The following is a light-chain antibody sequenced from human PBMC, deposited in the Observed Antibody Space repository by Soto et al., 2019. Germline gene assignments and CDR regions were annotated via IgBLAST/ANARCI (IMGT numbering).Light chain of an antibody. CDR1: NIGSKN. CDR3: QVWDSSTAGV. Sequence: SYELTQPLSGSVALGQTARITCGGNNIGSKNVHWYQQKPGQAPVLVIYRDSNRPSGIPERFSGSNSGNTATLPISRAQAGDEADYYCQVWDSSTAGVFGGGTKLTVL. CDR2: RDS. J-gene: IGLJ2*01. V-gene: IGLV3-9*01.